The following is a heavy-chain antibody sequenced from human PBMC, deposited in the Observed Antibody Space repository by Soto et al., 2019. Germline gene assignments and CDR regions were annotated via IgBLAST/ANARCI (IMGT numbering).Heavy chain of an antibody. D-gene: IGHD6-13*01. V-gene: IGHV1-69*04. CDR2: IIPILGIA. Sequence: SVKVSCKASGGTFSSYTISWVRQAPGQGLEWMGRIIPILGIANYAQKFQGRVTITANKSTSTAYRELSSLRSEDTAVYFCARDGEAAAGTVYFDYWGQGTLVTVSS. CDR1: GGTFSSYT. CDR3: ARDGEAAAGTVYFDY. J-gene: IGHJ4*02.